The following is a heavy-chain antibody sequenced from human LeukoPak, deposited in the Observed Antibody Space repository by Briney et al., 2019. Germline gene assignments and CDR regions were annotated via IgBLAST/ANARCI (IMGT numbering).Heavy chain of an antibody. J-gene: IGHJ4*02. Sequence: GGSLRLSCAASGFTFDDYAMHWVRQAPGKGLEWVSLISGDGGSTYYADSVKGRFTISRDNSENSLHLQMNSLRTEDTALYYCAKDPASSGWYPVDYWGQGTLVTVSS. CDR1: GFTFDDYA. CDR3: AKDPASSGWYPVDY. CDR2: ISGDGGST. D-gene: IGHD6-19*01. V-gene: IGHV3-43*02.